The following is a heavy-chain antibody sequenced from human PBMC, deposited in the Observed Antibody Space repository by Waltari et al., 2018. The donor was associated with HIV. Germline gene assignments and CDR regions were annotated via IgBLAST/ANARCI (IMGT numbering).Heavy chain of an antibody. J-gene: IGHJ5*02. CDR2: IKEDGSKE. CDR1: GFKIDANW. D-gene: IGHD1-1*01. CDR3: ARESTTGCHVAA. Sequence: EVKLLESGGRLVQPGQSLILSCAASGFKIDANWMSWVRQTPGKGWGWVANIKEDGSKEFFVDSVKGRFTISRDNAKNSLFLQMTHLTVDDTAVYFCARESTTGCHVAAWGQGTQVTVSS. V-gene: IGHV3-7*01.